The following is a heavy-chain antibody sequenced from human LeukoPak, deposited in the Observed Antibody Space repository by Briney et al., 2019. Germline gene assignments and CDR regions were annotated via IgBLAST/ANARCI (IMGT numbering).Heavy chain of an antibody. V-gene: IGHV4-61*01. CDR2: IYDSGST. D-gene: IGHD5-12*01. Sequence: SETLSLTCSVSDGSISSGSYYLNSIRQPQGMGLEWIGQIYDSGSTNYNPSLKSRVTISVDTSQNQLSLKLSSVTAADTAVYYCARGRGWLPPGWGQGTLVTVYS. CDR3: ARGRGWLPPG. CDR1: DGSISSGSYY. J-gene: IGHJ4*02.